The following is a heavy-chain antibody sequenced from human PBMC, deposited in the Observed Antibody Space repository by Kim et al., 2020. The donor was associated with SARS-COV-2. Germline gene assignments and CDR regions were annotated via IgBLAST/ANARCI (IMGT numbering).Heavy chain of an antibody. Sequence: EKYYVDSVKGRFTISRDNAKNSLYVQMNSLRVEDTAVYYCMRESKVRGSDYWGQGTLVTVSS. V-gene: IGHV3-7*01. CDR3: MRESKVRGSDY. J-gene: IGHJ4*02. D-gene: IGHD3-10*01. CDR2: EK.